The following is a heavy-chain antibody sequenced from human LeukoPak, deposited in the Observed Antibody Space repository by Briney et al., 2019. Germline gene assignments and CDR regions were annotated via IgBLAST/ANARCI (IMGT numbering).Heavy chain of an antibody. D-gene: IGHD1-26*01. V-gene: IGHV4-39*07. CDR1: GGSISSSSYY. Sequence: SETLSLTCTVSGGSISSSSYYWGWIRQPPGKGLEWIGSIYYSGSTYYNPSLKSRVTISVDTSKNQFSLKLSSVTAADTAVYYCARDQQWELLGDWFDPWGQGTLVTVSS. J-gene: IGHJ5*02. CDR3: ARDQQWELLGDWFDP. CDR2: IYYSGST.